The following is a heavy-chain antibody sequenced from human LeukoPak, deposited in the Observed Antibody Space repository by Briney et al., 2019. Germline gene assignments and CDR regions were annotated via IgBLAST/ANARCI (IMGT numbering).Heavy chain of an antibody. Sequence: GGSLRLSCAASGFTFRNSAMHWVRQAPGKGLEYVSGISSNGGSTYYANAVKGRFAISRDNSKNTVYLQMGSLRAEDMAVYYCARWYNSLDVWGQGTTVTVSS. CDR2: ISSNGGST. V-gene: IGHV3-64*01. CDR1: GFTFRNSA. D-gene: IGHD1-1*01. J-gene: IGHJ6*02. CDR3: ARWYNSLDV.